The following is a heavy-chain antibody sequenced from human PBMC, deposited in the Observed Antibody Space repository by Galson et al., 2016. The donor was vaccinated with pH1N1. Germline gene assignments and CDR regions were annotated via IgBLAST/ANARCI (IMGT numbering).Heavy chain of an antibody. V-gene: IGHV3-48*04. Sequence: SLRLSCAASTFSFSRHGMNWVRQAPGKGLEWISYISSSSTRVFYADSVKGRFTISRDNVKNSVYLQMKTLRAEDTAAYYCVRDDYESWSGYDAFDIWGPGTMVIVSS. D-gene: IGHD3-3*01. CDR2: ISSSSTRV. CDR3: VRDDYESWSGYDAFDI. J-gene: IGHJ3*02. CDR1: TFSFSRHG.